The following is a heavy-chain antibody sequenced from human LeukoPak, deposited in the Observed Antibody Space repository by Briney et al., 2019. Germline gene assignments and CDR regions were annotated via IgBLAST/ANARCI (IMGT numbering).Heavy chain of an antibody. J-gene: IGHJ3*02. CDR1: GFTVSSNY. V-gene: IGHV3-53*01. D-gene: IGHD6-6*01. Sequence: PGGSLRLSCAAPGFTVSSNYMSWVRQAPGKGLEWVSVIYSGGSTYYADSVKGRFTISRDNSKNTLYLQMNSLRAEDTAVYYCARDSSSSEDAFDIWGQGTMVAVSS. CDR3: ARDSSSSEDAFDI. CDR2: IYSGGST.